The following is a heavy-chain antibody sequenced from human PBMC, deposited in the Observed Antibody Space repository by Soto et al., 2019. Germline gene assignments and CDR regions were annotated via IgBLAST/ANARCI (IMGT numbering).Heavy chain of an antibody. V-gene: IGHV3-33*05. CDR2: TSYDGSNK. CDR1: GFTFRSYV. CDR3: ARWGTTGGLDV. J-gene: IGHJ1*01. D-gene: IGHD3-16*01. Sequence: QVQLVESGGGVVQPGTSLRLSCVGSGFTFRSYVIHWVRQAPGKGLEWGARTSYDGSNKDYGDSVKGRFTITRDNSRNTVDLQMDSLRREDTTLYYCARWGTTGGLDVWRQGTLVSVSS.